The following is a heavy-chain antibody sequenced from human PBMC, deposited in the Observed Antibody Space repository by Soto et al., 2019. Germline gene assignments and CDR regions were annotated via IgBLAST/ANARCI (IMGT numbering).Heavy chain of an antibody. CDR1: GYTFTSYG. CDR3: ARQKYSYGWGYYYYYGMDV. Sequence: ASVKVSRKASGYTFTSYGISWVRQAPGQGLEWMGWISAYNGNTNYAQKLQGRVTMTTDTSTSTAYMELRSLRSDDTAVYYCARQKYSYGWGYYYYYGMDVWGQGTTVTVSS. J-gene: IGHJ6*02. V-gene: IGHV1-18*01. CDR2: ISAYNGNT. D-gene: IGHD5-18*01.